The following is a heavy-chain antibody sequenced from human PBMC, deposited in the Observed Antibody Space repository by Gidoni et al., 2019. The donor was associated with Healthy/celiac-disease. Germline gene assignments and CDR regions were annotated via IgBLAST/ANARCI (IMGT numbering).Heavy chain of an antibody. D-gene: IGHD3-22*01. CDR3: ARGPYYVYYYDSSGYYEPEVFDI. CDR2: INRDGSST. V-gene: IGHV3-74*01. Sequence: EVQLVESGGGLVQPGGSLRLSCAASGFTFSRYWMHWVRQAPGKGLVWVSRINRDGSSTSYADSVKGRFTISRDNAKNTLYLQMNSLRAEDTAVYYCARGPYYVYYYDSSGYYEPEVFDIWGQGTMVTVSS. CDR1: GFTFSRYW. J-gene: IGHJ3*02.